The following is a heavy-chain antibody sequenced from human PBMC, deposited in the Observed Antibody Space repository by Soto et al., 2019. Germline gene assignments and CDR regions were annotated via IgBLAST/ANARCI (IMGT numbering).Heavy chain of an antibody. J-gene: IGHJ3*02. CDR2: IKQDGTEK. CDR3: ARGDTPMITGMDSFDI. D-gene: IGHD5-18*01. Sequence: GSLRLSCAASGFTFSRYWMNWVRQAPGKGLEWVANIKQDGTEKNYVDSVKGRFTISRDNARNSLYLQMDSLRAEDTAVYFCARGDTPMITGMDSFDIWGQGTMVTVSS. V-gene: IGHV3-7*01. CDR1: GFTFSRYW.